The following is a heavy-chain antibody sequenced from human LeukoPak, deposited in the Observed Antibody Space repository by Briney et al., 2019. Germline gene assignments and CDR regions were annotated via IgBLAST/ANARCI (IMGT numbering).Heavy chain of an antibody. CDR2: FDRNDGET. V-gene: IGHV1-24*01. J-gene: IGHJ4*02. D-gene: IGHD1-26*01. CDR3: ATGTSGSYYVGIVRPIDY. Sequence: ASVKVSCKVSGDTLTELPIHWVRQAPGKGLEWMGGFDRNDGETVYAQMFQGRVTMTEDTSSDTASMELSRLRSEDTAVYYCATGTSGSYYVGIVRPIDYWGQGTLVTVSS. CDR1: GDTLTELP.